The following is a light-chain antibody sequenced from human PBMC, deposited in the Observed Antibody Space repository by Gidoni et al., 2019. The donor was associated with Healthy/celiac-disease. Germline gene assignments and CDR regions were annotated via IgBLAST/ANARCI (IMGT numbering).Light chain of an antibody. Sequence: VMTQSPLSLPVTPGEPASISCRSSKSILHSHGYNYLDWYLQKPGQSPQLLIYLGSNRFSGVPDSFSGSGSGTDFTLKISRVEAEDVGVYYCMQALQTPFTFGGGTKVEIK. CDR2: LGS. CDR3: MQALQTPFT. CDR1: KSILHSHGYNY. V-gene: IGKV2-28*01. J-gene: IGKJ4*01.